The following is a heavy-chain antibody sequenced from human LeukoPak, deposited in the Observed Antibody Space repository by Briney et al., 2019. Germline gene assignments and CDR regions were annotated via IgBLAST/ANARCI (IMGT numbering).Heavy chain of an antibody. J-gene: IGHJ4*02. CDR1: GFTFVDYG. Sequence: GRSLRLSCTTSGFTFVDYGLSWVRQAPGKGLEWVGLIKSRAYGGTSEYAASVKGRFTISRDDSKNIAYLLMNSLKTEDTAVYYCTRDEVFWSGSIFDYWGQGTLVTVSS. D-gene: IGHD3-3*01. V-gene: IGHV3-49*04. CDR3: TRDEVFWSGSIFDY. CDR2: IKSRAYGGTS.